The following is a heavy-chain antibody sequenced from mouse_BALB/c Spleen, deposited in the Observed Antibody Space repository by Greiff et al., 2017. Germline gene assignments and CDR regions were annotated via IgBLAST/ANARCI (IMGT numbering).Heavy chain of an antibody. Sequence: LVESGGGLVQPGGSLKLSCAASGFTFSSYGMSWVRQTPDKRLELVATINSNGGSTYYPDSVKGRFTISRDNAKNTLYLQMSSLKSEDTAMYYCARGDYDYWGQGTTLTVSS. CDR1: GFTFSSYG. CDR2: INSNGGST. D-gene: IGHD2-4*01. V-gene: IGHV5-6-3*01. CDR3: ARGDYDY. J-gene: IGHJ2*01.